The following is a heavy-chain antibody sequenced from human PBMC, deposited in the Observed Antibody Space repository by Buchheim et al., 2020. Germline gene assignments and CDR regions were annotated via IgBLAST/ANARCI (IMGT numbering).Heavy chain of an antibody. CDR3: AKGRGSVRATDDDFDY. Sequence: QVQLVESGGGVVQPGRSLRLSCAASGFTFSSYDMNWVRQAPGKGPEWVAFIWPSGSGRYYGDSVKGRFAISRDDSKNILYLQMISRRADDKAVDYCAKGRGSVRATDDDFDYWGQGTL. J-gene: IGHJ4*02. CDR2: IWPSGSGR. CDR1: GFTFSSYD. D-gene: IGHD1-26*01. V-gene: IGHV3-33*06.